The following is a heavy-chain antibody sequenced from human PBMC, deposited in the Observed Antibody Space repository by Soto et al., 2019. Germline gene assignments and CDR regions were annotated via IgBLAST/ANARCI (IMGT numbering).Heavy chain of an antibody. D-gene: IGHD2-2*01. CDR3: ARAPSRVVVPAAPFDY. CDR1: GYTFTSYY. CDR2: INPSGGST. J-gene: IGHJ4*02. V-gene: IGHV1-46*01. Sequence: ASVKVSCKASGYTFTSYYMHWVRQAPGQGLEWMGIINPSGGSTSYAQKFQGRVTMTRDTSTSTVYMALSSLRSEDTAVYYCARAPSRVVVPAAPFDYWGQGTLVTVSS.